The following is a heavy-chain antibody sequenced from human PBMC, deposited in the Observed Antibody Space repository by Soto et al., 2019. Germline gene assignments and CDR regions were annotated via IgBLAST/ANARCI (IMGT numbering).Heavy chain of an antibody. CDR2: ISGSGGTT. J-gene: IGHJ6*02. V-gene: IGHV3-23*01. CDR3: ARGSLYCSSTSCSYGMDV. CDR1: GFTFSSYA. Sequence: GGSLRLSCAASGFTFSSYAMSWVRQAAGKGLEWVSDISGSGGTTYYADSVKGRFTISRDNSKNTLYLQMYSLRAGDTAVYYCARGSLYCSSTSCSYGMDVWGQGTTVTVSS. D-gene: IGHD2-15*01.